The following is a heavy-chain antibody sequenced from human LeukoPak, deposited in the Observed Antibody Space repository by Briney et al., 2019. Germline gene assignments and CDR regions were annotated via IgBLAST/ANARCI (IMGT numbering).Heavy chain of an antibody. J-gene: IGHJ4*02. CDR1: GFTVSNNY. Sequence: GGSLRLSCAASGFTVSNNYMSWVRQAPGKGLESVSVIYASGSAYYADSVKGRFTISRDNSKNTLYLQMNSLRTEDTAVYYCAREEDYWGQGTLVTVSS. V-gene: IGHV3-66*01. CDR3: AREEDY. CDR2: IYASGSA.